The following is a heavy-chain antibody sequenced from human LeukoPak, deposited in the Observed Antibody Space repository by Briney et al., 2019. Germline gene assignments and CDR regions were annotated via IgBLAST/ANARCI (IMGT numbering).Heavy chain of an antibody. D-gene: IGHD6-6*01. CDR1: GGSFSGYY. CDR3: ARGRGIAARRYNWFDP. Sequence: SGTLSLTCAVYGGSFSGYYWSWIRQPPGKGLEWIGEINHSGSTNYNPSLKSRVTISVDTSKNQFSLKLSSVTAADTAVYYCARGRGIAARRYNWFDPWGQGTLVTVSS. J-gene: IGHJ5*02. CDR2: INHSGST. V-gene: IGHV4-34*01.